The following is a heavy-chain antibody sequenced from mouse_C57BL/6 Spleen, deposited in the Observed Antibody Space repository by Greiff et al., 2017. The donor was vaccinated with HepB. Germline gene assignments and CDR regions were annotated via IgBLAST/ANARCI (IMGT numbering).Heavy chain of an antibody. D-gene: IGHD1-1*01. J-gene: IGHJ4*01. CDR3: TRAGSSYVKDAMDY. CDR1: GFTFSSYA. V-gene: IGHV5-9-1*02. CDR2: ISSGGDYI. Sequence: DVMLVESGEGLVKPGGSLKLSCAASGFTFSSYAMSWVRQTPEKRLEWVAYISSGGDYIYYADTVKGRFTISRDNARNTLYLQMSSLKSEDTAMYYCTRAGSSYVKDAMDYWGQGTSVTVSS.